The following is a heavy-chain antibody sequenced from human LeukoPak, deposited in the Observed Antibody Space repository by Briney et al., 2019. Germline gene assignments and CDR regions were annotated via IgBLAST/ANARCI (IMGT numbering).Heavy chain of an antibody. CDR3: AAEDDYGDSPHY. J-gene: IGHJ4*02. CDR2: IYYSGST. CDR1: GGSISSYY. D-gene: IGHD4-17*01. Sequence: PSETLSLTCTVSGGSISSYYWSWIRQPPGKGLERIGYIYYSGSTNYNPSLKSRVTISVDTSKNQFSLKLSSVTAADTAVYYCAAEDDYGDSPHYWGQGTLVTVSS. V-gene: IGHV4-59*01.